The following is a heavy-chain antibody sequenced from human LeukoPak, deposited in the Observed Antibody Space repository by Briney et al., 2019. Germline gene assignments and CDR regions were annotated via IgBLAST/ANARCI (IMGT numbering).Heavy chain of an antibody. CDR3: AELGITMIGGV. V-gene: IGHV3-30*09. CDR2: ISDDGSNK. D-gene: IGHD3-10*02. J-gene: IGHJ6*04. Sequence: GGSLRLSCAASEFTFSNYAMHWVRQAPGKGLEWVAVISDDGSNKYQADSVKGRFAISRDNSKNTLYLQMNSLRAEDTAVYYCAELGITMIGGVWGKGTTVTISS. CDR1: EFTFSNYA.